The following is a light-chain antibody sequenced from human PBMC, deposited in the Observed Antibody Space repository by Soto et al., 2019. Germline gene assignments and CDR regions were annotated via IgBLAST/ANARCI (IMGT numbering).Light chain of an antibody. V-gene: IGLV3-21*04. J-gene: IGLJ2*01. CDR2: YDS. Sequence: SYELTLPPSVSVAPGKTVRITFGGNNIGSKSVHWYQQKPGQAPVLVIYYDSDRPSGIPERFSGSNSGNTATLTISRVEAGDEADYYCQVWDSSSDHVVFGGGTKLTVL. CDR3: QVWDSSSDHVV. CDR1: NIGSKS.